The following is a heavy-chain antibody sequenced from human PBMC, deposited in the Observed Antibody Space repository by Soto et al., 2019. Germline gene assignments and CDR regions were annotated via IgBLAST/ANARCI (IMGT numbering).Heavy chain of an antibody. J-gene: IGHJ6*03. D-gene: IGHD3-3*01. CDR3: ARGGDYDFWSGYYPLWYYYYYMDV. V-gene: IGHV4-31*03. CDR1: GGSISSGGYY. Sequence: SETLSLTCTVSGGSISSGGYYWSWIRQHPGKGLEWIGYIYYSGSTYYNPSLKSRVTISVDTSKNQFSLKLSSVTAADTAVYYCARGGDYDFWSGYYPLWYYYYYMDVWGKGTTVTVSS. CDR2: IYYSGST.